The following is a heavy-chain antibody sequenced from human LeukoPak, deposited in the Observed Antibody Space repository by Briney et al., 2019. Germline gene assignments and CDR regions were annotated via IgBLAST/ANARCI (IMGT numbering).Heavy chain of an antibody. CDR1: GGTFSSYA. CDR2: IIPIFGTA. D-gene: IGHD3-10*01. V-gene: IGHV1-69*13. Sequence: SVKVSCKASGGTFSSYAISWVRQAPGQGLEWMGGIIPIFGTANYAQKFQGRVTITADESTSTAYMELSSLRSEDTAVYYCARDSRIWFGRYYFDYWGQGTLVTVSS. CDR3: ARDSRIWFGRYYFDY. J-gene: IGHJ4*02.